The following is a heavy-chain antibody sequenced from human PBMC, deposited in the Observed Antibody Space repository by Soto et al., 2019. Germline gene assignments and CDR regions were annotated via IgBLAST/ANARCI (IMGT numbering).Heavy chain of an antibody. J-gene: IGHJ5*02. Sequence: SDTLSLTSAVSRGILISSNYYWGWSRQPPGKGLEWIGSIDYSGSTYYNPSLKSRVTISVDTSKNHFSLKLGSVTAADTALYYCSRRAPEGFDPWGQGTLVTVSS. CDR2: IDYSGST. CDR3: SRRAPEGFDP. V-gene: IGHV4-39*02. CDR1: RGILISSNYY.